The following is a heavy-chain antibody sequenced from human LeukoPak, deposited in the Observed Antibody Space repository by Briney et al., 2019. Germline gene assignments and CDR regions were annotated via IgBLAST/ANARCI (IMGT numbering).Heavy chain of an antibody. D-gene: IGHD3-9*01. V-gene: IGHV3-21*06. Sequence: GGSLRLSCAASGFSLITYNMNWDRQAPGKGLEWVSSISSTSSHIYYADSVKGRFTISRDNAKNSLYLQMNSLRAEDTAVYYCARAPYDILTGYSPYYFESWGQGTLVTVSS. CDR3: ARAPYDILTGYSPYYFES. CDR1: GFSLITYN. CDR2: ISSTSSHI. J-gene: IGHJ4*02.